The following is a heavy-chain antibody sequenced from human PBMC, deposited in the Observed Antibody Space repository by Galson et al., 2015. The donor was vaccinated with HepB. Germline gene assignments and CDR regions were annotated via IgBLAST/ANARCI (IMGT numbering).Heavy chain of an antibody. Sequence: QSGAEVKKPGESLKISCKGSGYSFTSYWIGWVRQMPGKGLEWMGIIYPGDSDTRYSPSFQGQVTISADKSISTAYLQCSSLKASDTAMYYCARLGGAAAGILWSFANRREGFDPWGQGTLVTVSS. CDR1: GYSFTSYW. D-gene: IGHD6-13*01. V-gene: IGHV5-51*01. CDR2: IYPGDSDT. J-gene: IGHJ5*02. CDR3: ARLGGAAAGILWSFANRREGFDP.